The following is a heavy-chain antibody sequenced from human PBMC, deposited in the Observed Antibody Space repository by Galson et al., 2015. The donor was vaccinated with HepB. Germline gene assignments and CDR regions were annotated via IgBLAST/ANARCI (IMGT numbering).Heavy chain of an antibody. V-gene: IGHV3-30*04. J-gene: IGHJ4*02. D-gene: IGHD4-23*01. Sequence: SLRLSCAASGFTFSSYAMHWVHQAPGKGLEWVAVISYDGSNKYYADSVKGRFTISRDNSKNTLYLQMNSLRAEDTAVYYCARGDGGNARGFGYWGQGTLVTVSS. CDR1: GFTFSSYA. CDR3: ARGDGGNARGFGY. CDR2: ISYDGSNK.